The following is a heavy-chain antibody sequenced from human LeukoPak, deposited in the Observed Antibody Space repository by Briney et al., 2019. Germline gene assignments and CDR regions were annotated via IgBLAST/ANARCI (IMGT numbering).Heavy chain of an antibody. CDR1: ADSISTSNYY. D-gene: IGHD3-16*01. J-gene: IGHJ3*02. Sequence: SETLSLTCTVSADSISTSNYYWGWIRQPPGKGLEWIGSVYYTGRTYDNPSLKSRVTISVDTSKNQFSLKLNPVTAADTAVYYCATTPHYEGGGFDIWGQGTMVTVSS. V-gene: IGHV4-39*01. CDR2: VYYTGRT. CDR3: ATTPHYEGGGFDI.